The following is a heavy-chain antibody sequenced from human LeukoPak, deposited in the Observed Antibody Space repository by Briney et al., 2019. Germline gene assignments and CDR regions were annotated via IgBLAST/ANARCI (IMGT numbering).Heavy chain of an antibody. J-gene: IGHJ3*02. Sequence: SETLSLTCTVSGGSISSYYWSWIRQPPGKGLEWIGEINHSGSTNYNPSLKSRVTISVDTSKNQFSLKLSSVTAADTAVYYCARHMFFGNAFDIWGQGTMVTVSS. D-gene: IGHD3-10*02. CDR2: INHSGST. CDR1: GGSISSYY. CDR3: ARHMFFGNAFDI. V-gene: IGHV4-34*01.